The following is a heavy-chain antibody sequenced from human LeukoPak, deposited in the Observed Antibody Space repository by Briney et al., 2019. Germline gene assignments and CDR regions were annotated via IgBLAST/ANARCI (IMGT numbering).Heavy chain of an antibody. CDR2: IKQDGSEK. D-gene: IGHD1-7*01. J-gene: IGHJ4*02. Sequence: GGSLRLSCAASGFTFRGFLMSWVRQIPGKGLEWVANIKQDGSEKYYADALKGRFTISRDNTKDSLSLQMNSLIVEDTAVYYCARAGSNWNYVYWGQGTLVTVSS. CDR3: ARAGSNWNYVY. CDR1: GFTFRGFL. V-gene: IGHV3-7*01.